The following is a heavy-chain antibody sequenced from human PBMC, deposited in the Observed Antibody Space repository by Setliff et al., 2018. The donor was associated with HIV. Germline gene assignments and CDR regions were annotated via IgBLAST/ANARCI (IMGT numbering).Heavy chain of an antibody. CDR1: GFTFGDYA. CDR3: TASIDWGGGHIPT. V-gene: IGHV3-49*04. J-gene: IGHJ5*02. CDR2: IRSNTFGGTT. Sequence: GGSLRLSCATSGFTFGDYALSWVRQAPGKGLEWVAVIRSNTFGGTTEYGAAVKGRFAISRDDSRGIAYLQMNSLKTEDTGIYYCTASIDWGGGHIPTWGQGAPVTVSS. D-gene: IGHD3-16*01.